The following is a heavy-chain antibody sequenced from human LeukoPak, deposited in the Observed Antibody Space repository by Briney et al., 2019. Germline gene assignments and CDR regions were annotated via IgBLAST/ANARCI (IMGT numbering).Heavy chain of an antibody. CDR3: ATTYYYGSGSIH. D-gene: IGHD3-10*01. CDR1: GFTFDDYG. Sequence: GGSLRLSCAASGFTFDDYGMSWVRQAPGKGLEWFSGINCNGGSTGYADSVRGRFTISRDNAKNSLYLQMNSLRAEDTALYYCATTYYYGSGSIHWGQGTLVTVSS. J-gene: IGHJ4*02. CDR2: INCNGGST. V-gene: IGHV3-20*04.